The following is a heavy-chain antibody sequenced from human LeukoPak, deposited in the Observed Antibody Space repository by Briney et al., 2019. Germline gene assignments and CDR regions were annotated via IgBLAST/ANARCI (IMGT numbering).Heavy chain of an antibody. J-gene: IGHJ3*02. V-gene: IGHV1-2*02. CDR2: INPNSGGT. CDR1: GYTFTGYY. CDR3: AKTGYCSGGSCYSHVEDAFDI. Sequence: ASVKVSCKASGYTFTGYYMHWVRQAPGQGLEWMGWINPNSGGTNYAQKFQGRVTMTRDTSISTAYMELSRLRSDDKAVYYCAKTGYCSGGSCYSHVEDAFDIWGQGKMVTVSS. D-gene: IGHD2-15*01.